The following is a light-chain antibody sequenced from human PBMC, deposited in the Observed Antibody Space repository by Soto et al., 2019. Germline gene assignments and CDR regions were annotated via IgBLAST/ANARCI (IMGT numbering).Light chain of an antibody. V-gene: IGKV3-20*01. CDR1: QSVSSSY. CDR2: GAS. Sequence: IVLTQSPGTLSLSPGERATLSCRASQSVSSSYLAWYQQKHGQAPRLLIYGASSRATGIADRFSGSGSGTDFTLTISRLEPEDFAVYYCQQYGSSHRTFGQGTKVDIK. CDR3: QQYGSSHRT. J-gene: IGKJ1*01.